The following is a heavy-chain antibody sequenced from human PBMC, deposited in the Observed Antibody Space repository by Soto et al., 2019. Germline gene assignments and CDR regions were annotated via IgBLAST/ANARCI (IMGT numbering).Heavy chain of an antibody. CDR1: GFTFSSYC. J-gene: IGHJ4*02. CDR3: AKDLGYYDFWSGTDY. V-gene: IGHV3-30*18. Sequence: GGSLRLSCAASGFTFSSYCIHWVRQAPCKGLEWVAVISYDGSNKYYADSVKGRFTISRDNSKNTLYLQMNSLRAEDTDVYYCAKDLGYYDFWSGTDYWGQRTLVAVSS. D-gene: IGHD3-3*01. CDR2: ISYDGSNK.